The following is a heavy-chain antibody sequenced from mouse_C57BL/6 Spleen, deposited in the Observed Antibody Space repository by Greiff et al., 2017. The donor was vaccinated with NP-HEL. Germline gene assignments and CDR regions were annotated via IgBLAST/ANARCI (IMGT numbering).Heavy chain of an antibody. D-gene: IGHD1-1*01. Sequence: EVMLVESEGGLVQPGSSMKLSCTASGFTFSDYYMAWVRQVPEKGLEWVANINYDGSSTYYLDSLKSRFIISRDNAKNILYLQMSSLKSEDTATYYCARVLTTVVATESAMDYWGQGTSVTVSS. CDR2: INYDGSST. J-gene: IGHJ4*01. CDR1: GFTFSDYY. V-gene: IGHV5-16*01. CDR3: ARVLTTVVATESAMDY.